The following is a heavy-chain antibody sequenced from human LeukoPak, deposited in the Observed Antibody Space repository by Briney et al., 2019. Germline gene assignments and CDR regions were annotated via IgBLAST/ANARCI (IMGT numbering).Heavy chain of an antibody. CDR2: IKQDGSEK. Sequence: PGGSLRLSCAASGFTFSGYWMTWVRQAPGKGLEWVANIKQDGSEKNYVDSVKGRFTISRDNAKNSLYLQMNSLGAEDTALYYCARGGSWYTYWGQGTLVTVSS. CDR1: GFTFSGYW. V-gene: IGHV3-7*05. J-gene: IGHJ4*02. D-gene: IGHD6-13*01. CDR3: ARGGSWYTY.